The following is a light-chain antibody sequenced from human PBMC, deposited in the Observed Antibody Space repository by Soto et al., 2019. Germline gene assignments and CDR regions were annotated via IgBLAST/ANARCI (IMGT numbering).Light chain of an antibody. CDR1: QDINKW. CDR3: QQFHSFPIT. V-gene: IGKV1-12*01. J-gene: IGKJ5*01. Sequence: DIQMTQSPSSVSASVGDRVTITCRASQDINKWLAWYQQKPGKAPQLLIEKASTLESGVPSRFSGSGSGTDFTLTINSLQPEDYATYYCQQFHSFPITFGQGTQLEIK. CDR2: KAS.